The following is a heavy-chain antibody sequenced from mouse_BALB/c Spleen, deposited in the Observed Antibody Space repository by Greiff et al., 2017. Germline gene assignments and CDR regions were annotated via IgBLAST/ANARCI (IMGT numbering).Heavy chain of an antibody. Sequence: VQLQQPGAELVKPGASVKLSCKASGYTFTSYWMHWVKQRPGQGLEWIGEIDPSDSYTNYNQKFKGKATLTVDKSSSTAYMQLSSLTSEDSAVYYCARKGGITEYFDVWGAGTTVTVSA. D-gene: IGHD1-1*01. V-gene: IGHV1-69*02. J-gene: IGHJ1*01. CDR3: ARKGGITEYFDV. CDR2: IDPSDSYT. CDR1: GYTFTSYW.